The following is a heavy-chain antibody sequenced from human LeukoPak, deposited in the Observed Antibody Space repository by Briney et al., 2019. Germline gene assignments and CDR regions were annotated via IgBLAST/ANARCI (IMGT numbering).Heavy chain of an antibody. Sequence: PGGSLRLSCAASGFTFSTYWMSWLRQAPGKGLEWVAPIRQDGSETHYVDSVKGRFPISRDNAKNSLYLQMNSLRAEDTALFYCERGCGRASCPYYFDNWGQGTQVTVSS. CDR2: IRQDGSET. V-gene: IGHV3-7*01. CDR3: ERGCGRASCPYYFDN. CDR1: GFTFSTYW. D-gene: IGHD2-2*01. J-gene: IGHJ4*02.